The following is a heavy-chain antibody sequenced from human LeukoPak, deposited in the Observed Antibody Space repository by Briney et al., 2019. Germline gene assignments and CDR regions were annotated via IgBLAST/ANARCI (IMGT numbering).Heavy chain of an antibody. V-gene: IGHV4-34*01. D-gene: IGHD4-17*01. Sequence: SETLSLTCAVYGGSFSGYYWSWIRQPPGKGLEWIGEINHSGSTNYNPSLKSRVTISVDTSKNQFSLKLSSVTAADTAVYYCARGLGGAPTTVLSWGQGTLVTVSS. CDR1: GGSFSGYY. CDR2: INHSGST. CDR3: ARGLGGAPTTVLS. J-gene: IGHJ5*02.